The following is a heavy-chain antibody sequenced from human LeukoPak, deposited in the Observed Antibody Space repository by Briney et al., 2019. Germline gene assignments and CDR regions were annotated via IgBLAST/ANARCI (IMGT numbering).Heavy chain of an antibody. V-gene: IGHV4-34*01. CDR1: GGSFRGYY. J-gene: IGHJ4*02. CDR3: ARGPMADGDDLVGW. Sequence: PSETLSLTCAVYGGSFRGYYWSWIRQPPGKGLEWIGEINHSGSTNYNPSLKSRVTISVDTSKNQFSLKLSSVTAADTAVYYCARGPMADGDDLVGWWGQGTLVTVSS. CDR2: INHSGST. D-gene: IGHD4-17*01.